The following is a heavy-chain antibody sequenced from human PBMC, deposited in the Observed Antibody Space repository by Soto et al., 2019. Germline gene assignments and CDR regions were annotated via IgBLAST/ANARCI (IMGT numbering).Heavy chain of an antibody. CDR2: ISGSGGRS. CDR1: GFTFSNYA. CDR3: AKAYFVWSSEQPYYFDY. V-gene: IGHV3-23*04. J-gene: IGHJ4*01. D-gene: IGHD3-16*01. Sequence: EVQRVDSGGGLVQPGGSLRLSCAASGFTFSNYARTWVRQGPGKGLEWVSGISGSGGRSYYADSVKGRFTISRDNSKSTLYLQMNSLRAEDTAVYYCAKAYFVWSSEQPYYFDYWGHGTLVTVSS.